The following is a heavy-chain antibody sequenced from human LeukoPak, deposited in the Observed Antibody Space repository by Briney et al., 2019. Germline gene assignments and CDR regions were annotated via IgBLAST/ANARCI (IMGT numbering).Heavy chain of an antibody. CDR1: GFTFSSYW. CDR2: IKQEGSEK. J-gene: IGHJ4*02. V-gene: IGHV3-7*01. Sequence: PGGSLRLSCAASGFTFSSYWISWVRQAPGKGLEWVANIKQEGSEKYYVDSVKGRFTISRDNATNSLYLQMNSLRAEDTAVYYCARMQRITIFGVVITPFDYWGQGTLVTVSS. CDR3: ARMQRITIFGVVITPFDY. D-gene: IGHD3-3*01.